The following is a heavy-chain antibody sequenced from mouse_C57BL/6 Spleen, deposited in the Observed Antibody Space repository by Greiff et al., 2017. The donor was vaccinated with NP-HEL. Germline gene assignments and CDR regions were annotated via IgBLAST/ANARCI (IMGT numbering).Heavy chain of an antibody. CDR3: ALRYAMDY. V-gene: IGHV1-80*01. J-gene: IGHJ4*01. CDR2: IYPGDGDT. CDR1: GYAFSSYW. Sequence: QVQLQQSGAELVKPGASVKISCKASGYAFSSYWMNWVKQRPGKGLEWIGQIYPGDGDTNYPGKFKGKATLTAAKSSSTDYMQLSSLTSEDSAVYFCALRYAMDYWGQGTSVTVSS.